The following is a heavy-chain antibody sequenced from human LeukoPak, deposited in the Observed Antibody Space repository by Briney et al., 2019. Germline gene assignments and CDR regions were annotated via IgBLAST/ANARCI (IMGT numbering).Heavy chain of an antibody. V-gene: IGHV3-48*01. J-gene: IGHJ4*02. CDR2: IISSSSTI. CDR1: GFTYSSYS. CDR3: ARGGGSIDY. D-gene: IGHD2-2*01. Sequence: GGSLRLSCAASGFTYSSYSMNWVRQAPGKGLEWVSYIISSSSTIYYADPVKGRFTISRDNAKNSLYLQMNSLRAEDTAVYYCARGGGSIDYWGQGTLVTVSS.